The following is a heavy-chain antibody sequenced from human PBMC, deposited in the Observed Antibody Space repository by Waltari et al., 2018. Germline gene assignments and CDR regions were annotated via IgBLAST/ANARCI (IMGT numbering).Heavy chain of an antibody. Sequence: QVQLQESGPGLGKPSETLSLTCVVSGYRISSSYYWGWIRQPPGARLEWIGSIHHSGTTFYSPSFRSRVTISVDTSKNQFSLKVNSVTAADTAVYYCARGCVESNSYFDHWGRGTLVTVSS. CDR3: ARGCVESNSYFDH. CDR1: GYRISSSYY. D-gene: IGHD3-16*01. J-gene: IGHJ2*01. V-gene: IGHV4-38-2*01. CDR2: IHHSGTT.